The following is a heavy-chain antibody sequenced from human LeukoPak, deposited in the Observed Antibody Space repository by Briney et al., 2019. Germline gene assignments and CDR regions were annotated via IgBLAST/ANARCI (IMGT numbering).Heavy chain of an antibody. J-gene: IGHJ4*02. D-gene: IGHD6-13*01. CDR1: GFTVSSNY. V-gene: IGHV3-53*01. Sequence: GGSLRLSCAASGFTVSSNYMSWVRQAPGKGLEWVSIFYSDGTAYYADSVKGRFTISRDNSKNTLYLQMNSLRAEDTAVYYCARAKVGAAGFFDYWGQGTLVTVSS. CDR2: FYSDGTA. CDR3: ARAKVGAAGFFDY.